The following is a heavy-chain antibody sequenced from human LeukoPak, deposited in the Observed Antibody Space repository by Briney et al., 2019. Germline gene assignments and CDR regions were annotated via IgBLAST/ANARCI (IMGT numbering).Heavy chain of an antibody. V-gene: IGHV1-2*02. D-gene: IGHD6-19*01. Sequence: ASVKVSCKASGYTFTGYYMHWVRQAPGQGLEWMGWTNPNSGGTNYAQKFQGRVTMTRDTSISTAYMELSRLRSDDTAVYYCARPAESLGGWYLNWFDPWGQGTLVTVSS. CDR1: GYTFTGYY. CDR3: ARPAESLGGWYLNWFDP. J-gene: IGHJ5*02. CDR2: TNPNSGGT.